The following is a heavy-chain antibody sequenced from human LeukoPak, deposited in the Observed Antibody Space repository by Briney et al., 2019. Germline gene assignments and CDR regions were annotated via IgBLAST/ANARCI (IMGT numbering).Heavy chain of an antibody. CDR1: GYTFTNYG. D-gene: IGHD3-16*01. J-gene: IGHJ4*02. Sequence: ASVKISCKASGYTFTNYGINWVRQAPGQGLEWMGWISAYNGNTNYAQKIQGRVTLTTDTSTSTAYMELRSLRSDDTAVYYCARDNDSRDPPHFDYWGQGTLVTVSS. CDR2: ISAYNGNT. CDR3: ARDNDSRDPPHFDY. V-gene: IGHV1-18*01.